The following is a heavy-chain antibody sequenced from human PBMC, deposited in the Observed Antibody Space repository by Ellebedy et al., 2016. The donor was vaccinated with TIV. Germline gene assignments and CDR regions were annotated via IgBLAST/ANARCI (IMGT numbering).Heavy chain of an antibody. J-gene: IGHJ4*02. D-gene: IGHD3-3*01. V-gene: IGHV3-21*06. Sequence: GGSLRLXCAASGLAFNNFFMSWVRQAPGKGLEWVATIDFSGTGTYYADSVKGRFIISRDNTKNSLFLQMNSLGVEDTAVYYCARDGSEWSRDYWGQGTLVTVSS. CDR2: IDFSGTGT. CDR1: GLAFNNFF. CDR3: ARDGSEWSRDY.